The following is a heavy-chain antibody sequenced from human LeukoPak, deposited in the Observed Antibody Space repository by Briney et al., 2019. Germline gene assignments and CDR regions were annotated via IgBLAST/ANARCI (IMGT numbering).Heavy chain of an antibody. V-gene: IGHV3-23*01. J-gene: IGHJ4*02. CDR2: ISDSGDTT. Sequence: PGGSLRLSCAASGFIFSEYVMTWVRQAPGKGLEWVASISDSGDTTYYAGSVKGRFTISRDNSRSTLYLQMNSLRPEDTAIYYCAREGYYGSGSPPSLYFDYWGQGTLVTVSS. CDR3: AREGYYGSGSPPSLYFDY. D-gene: IGHD3-10*01. CDR1: GFIFSEYV.